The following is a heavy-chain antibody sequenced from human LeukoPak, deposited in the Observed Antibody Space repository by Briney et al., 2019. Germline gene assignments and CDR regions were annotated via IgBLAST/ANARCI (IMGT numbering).Heavy chain of an antibody. V-gene: IGHV4-34*01. CDR1: GGSFSGYY. Sequence: SETLSLTCAVYGGSFSGYYWSWIRQPPGKGLEWIGEINHSGSTNYNPSLKSRVTISVDTSKNQFSLKLSSVTAADTAVYYCARSQAVVRGTPKGGMDVWGKGTTVTVSS. D-gene: IGHD3-10*01. J-gene: IGHJ6*04. CDR3: ARSQAVVRGTPKGGMDV. CDR2: INHSGST.